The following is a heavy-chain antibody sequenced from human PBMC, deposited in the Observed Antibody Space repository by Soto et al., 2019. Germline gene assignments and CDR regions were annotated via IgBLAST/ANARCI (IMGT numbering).Heavy chain of an antibody. CDR1: GYTFTTYA. CDR2: INAVNGHT. J-gene: IGHJ5*02. D-gene: IGHD3-10*01. V-gene: IGHV1-3*01. Sequence: ASVKVSCKASGYTFTTYAMHWVRQAPGQRLEWMGWINAVNGHTKYSQKFQGRVTITRDTSTSTAYMELSSLRSDDTAVYYCARGVGSGSYYNQYNWFDPWGQGTLVTVSS. CDR3: ARGVGSGSYYNQYNWFDP.